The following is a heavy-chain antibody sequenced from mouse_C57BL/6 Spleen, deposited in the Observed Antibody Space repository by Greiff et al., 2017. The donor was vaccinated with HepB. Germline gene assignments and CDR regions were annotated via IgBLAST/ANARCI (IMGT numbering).Heavy chain of an antibody. J-gene: IGHJ1*03. Sequence: VQLQQSGPGLVKPSQSLSLTCSVTGYSITSGYYWNWIRQFPGNKLEWMGYISYDGSNNYNPSLKNRISITRDTSKNQFFLKLNSVTTEDTATYYCARDGIYYDYDGWYFDVWGTGTTVTVSS. CDR3: ARDGIYYDYDGWYFDV. CDR2: ISYDGSN. D-gene: IGHD2-4*01. CDR1: GYSITSGYY. V-gene: IGHV3-6*01.